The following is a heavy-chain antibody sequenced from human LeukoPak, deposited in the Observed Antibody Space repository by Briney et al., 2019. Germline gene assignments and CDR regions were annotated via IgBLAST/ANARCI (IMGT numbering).Heavy chain of an antibody. J-gene: IGHJ4*01. Sequence: ASVTVSCKASGYTLTGYYMHWVQQAPGKGLEGMGWINPQRGDTKHAQNFQDRVTITRATSISTVYMELNRLRSDDTAVSYSATDAAPALTYLSSVLVATSATPGDWGHGTMVTVSS. D-gene: IGHD2-15*01. CDR3: ATDAAPALTYLSSVLVATSATPGD. CDR2: INPQRGDT. CDR1: GYTLTGYY. V-gene: IGHV1-2*02.